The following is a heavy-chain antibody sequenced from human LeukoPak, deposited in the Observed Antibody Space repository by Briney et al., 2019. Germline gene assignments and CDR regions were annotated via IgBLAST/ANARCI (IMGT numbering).Heavy chain of an antibody. J-gene: IGHJ4*02. CDR3: ARDLGGTSGWYRSFDY. CDR2: IIPIFGTA. Sequence: GASVKVSCKASGGTFSSYAISWVRQAPGQGLEWMGGIIPIFGTANYAQNFQGRVTITADESTSTAYMELSSLRSEDTAVYYCARDLGGTSGWYRSFDYWGQGTLVTVSS. D-gene: IGHD6-19*01. V-gene: IGHV1-69*13. CDR1: GGTFSSYA.